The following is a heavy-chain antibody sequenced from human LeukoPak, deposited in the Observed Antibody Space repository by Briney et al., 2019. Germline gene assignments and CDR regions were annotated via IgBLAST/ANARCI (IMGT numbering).Heavy chain of an antibody. CDR3: ARGGRSSGWRGRGYYFDY. V-gene: IGHV4-34*01. CDR2: INHSGST. Sequence: SETLSLTCAVYGGSFSGYYWSWIRQPPRKGLEWIGEINHSGSTNYNPSLKSRVTISVDTSKNQFSLKLSSVTAADTAVYYCARGGRSSGWRGRGYYFDYWGQGTLVTVSS. CDR1: GGSFSGYY. D-gene: IGHD6-19*01. J-gene: IGHJ4*02.